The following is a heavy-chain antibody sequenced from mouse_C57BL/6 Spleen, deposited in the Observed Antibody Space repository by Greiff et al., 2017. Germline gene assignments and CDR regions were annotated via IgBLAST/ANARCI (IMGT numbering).Heavy chain of an antibody. J-gene: IGHJ3*01. CDR2: IRNKANGYTT. CDR3: ARAYGSSYGGFAY. D-gene: IGHD1-1*01. V-gene: IGHV7-3*01. CDR1: GFTFTDYY. Sequence: EVQGVESGGGLVQPGGSLSLSCAASGFTFTDYYMSWVRQPPGKALEWLGFIRNKANGYTTEYSASVKGRFTISRDNSQSILYLQMNALRAEDSATYYCARAYGSSYGGFAYWGQGTLVTVPA.